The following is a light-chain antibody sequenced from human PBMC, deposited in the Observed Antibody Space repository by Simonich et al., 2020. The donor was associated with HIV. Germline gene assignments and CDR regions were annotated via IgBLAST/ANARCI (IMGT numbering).Light chain of an antibody. Sequence: IVMTQSPASLSVSPGERATLSCRASQSVSSTLAWYPQKAGQAPRLLIYGASTRATGIPARFSGSGSGTEFTLTISSMQSEDFAVYYCQQYSKWSKTFGQGTKVEIK. CDR1: QSVSST. CDR3: QQYSKWSKT. J-gene: IGKJ1*01. V-gene: IGKV3-15*01. CDR2: GAS.